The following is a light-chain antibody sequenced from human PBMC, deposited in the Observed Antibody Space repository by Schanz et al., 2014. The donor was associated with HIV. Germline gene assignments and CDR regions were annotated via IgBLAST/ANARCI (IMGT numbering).Light chain of an antibody. Sequence: QSVLTQPPSVSGAPGQRVTISCTGSSSNIGAGYDVHWYQLLPGTAPKLLINNNNNRPSGVPDRFFGSKSGTSASLTISGLQTEDEADYYCQSYDSSLSGSVFGGGTQLTVL. V-gene: IGLV1-40*01. J-gene: IGLJ2*01. CDR3: QSYDSSLSGSV. CDR1: SSNIGAGYD. CDR2: NNN.